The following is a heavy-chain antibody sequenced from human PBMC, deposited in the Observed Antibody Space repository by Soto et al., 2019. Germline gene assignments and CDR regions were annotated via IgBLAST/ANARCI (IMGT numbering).Heavy chain of an antibody. CDR1: GFTFSSYW. CDR3: ASDRGGWNGGIDAFDI. CDR2: INSDGSST. D-gene: IGHD1-1*01. V-gene: IGHV3-74*01. Sequence: EVQLVESGGGLVQPGGSLRLSCAASGFTFSSYWMHWVRQAPGKGLVWVSRINSDGSSTSYADSVKGRFTISRENAKNTLYLQMNSLRAEDTAVDYCASDRGGWNGGIDAFDIWGQGTMVTVSS. J-gene: IGHJ3*02.